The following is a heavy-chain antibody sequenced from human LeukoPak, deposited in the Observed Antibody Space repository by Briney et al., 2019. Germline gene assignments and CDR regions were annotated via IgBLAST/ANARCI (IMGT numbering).Heavy chain of an antibody. J-gene: IGHJ4*02. CDR2: ISYDGSNK. CDR3: ARDKVVGATNFDF. D-gene: IGHD1-26*01. CDR1: GFTFSSYA. Sequence: GRSLRLSCAASGFTFSSYAMHWVRQAPGKGLEWVAVISYDGSNKYYADSVKGRFTISRDNSKNTLYLQMNSLRAEDTALYYCARDKVVGATNFDFWGQGTLVTVSS. V-gene: IGHV3-30-3*01.